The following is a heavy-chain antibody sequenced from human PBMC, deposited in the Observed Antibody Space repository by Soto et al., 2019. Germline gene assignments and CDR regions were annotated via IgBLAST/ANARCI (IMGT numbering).Heavy chain of an antibody. CDR3: ARHRGQYYDILTGYYMDYYYYMDV. CDR2: FYYSGST. V-gene: IGHV4-39*01. D-gene: IGHD3-9*01. J-gene: IGHJ6*03. CDR1: GGSISSSSYY. Sequence: PSETLSLTCTVSGGSISSSSYYWGWIRQPPGKGLEWIGSFYYSGSTYYNPSLKSRVTISVDTSKNQFSLKLSSVTAADTAVYYCARHRGQYYDILTGYYMDYYYYMDVWGKGTTVTVSS.